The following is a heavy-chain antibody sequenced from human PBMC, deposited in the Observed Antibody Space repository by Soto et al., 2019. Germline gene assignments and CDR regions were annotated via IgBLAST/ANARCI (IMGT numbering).Heavy chain of an antibody. CDR3: ARLPTGYPNWFDT. J-gene: IGHJ5*02. V-gene: IGHV4-39*01. Sequence: ETLSLTCTVSGASISTNHHNWAWVRQPPGKGLEWMGNIHYRGDTYFNPSLGSRLSMSVDTSKNQFSLKLTSVTAADTAVYYCARLPTGYPNWFDTWGQGTLVTVSS. D-gene: IGHD3-9*01. CDR1: GASISTNHHN. CDR2: IHYRGDT.